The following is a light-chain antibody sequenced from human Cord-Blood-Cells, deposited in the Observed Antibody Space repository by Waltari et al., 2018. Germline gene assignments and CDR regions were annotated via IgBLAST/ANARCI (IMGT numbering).Light chain of an antibody. CDR1: SSDVGGYNY. CDR3: SSYTSSSTLVV. Sequence: QSALTQPASVSGSPGQSITIPCPGTSSDVGGYNYVSWYQQHPGKAPKLMIYDVSNRPSGVSNRFYGSKSGNTASLTISGLQAEDEADYYCSSYTSSSTLVVFGGGTKLTVL. CDR2: DVS. V-gene: IGLV2-14*01. J-gene: IGLJ2*01.